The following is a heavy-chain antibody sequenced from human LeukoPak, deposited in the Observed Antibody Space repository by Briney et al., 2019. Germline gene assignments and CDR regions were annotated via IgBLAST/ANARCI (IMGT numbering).Heavy chain of an antibody. J-gene: IGHJ4*02. CDR2: ISSSSSYI. Sequence: GGSLRLSCAASGFTFSSYSMNWVRQAPGKGLEWVSSISSSSSYIYYADSVKSRFTISRDNAKNSLYLQMNSLRAEDTAVYYCARESSGSYYSFDYWGQGTLVTVSS. V-gene: IGHV3-21*01. D-gene: IGHD1-26*01. CDR1: GFTFSSYS. CDR3: ARESSGSYYSFDY.